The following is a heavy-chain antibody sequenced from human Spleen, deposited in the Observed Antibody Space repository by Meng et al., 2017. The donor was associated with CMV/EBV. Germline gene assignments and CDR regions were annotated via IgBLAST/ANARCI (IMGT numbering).Heavy chain of an antibody. CDR2: IYHSGST. D-gene: IGHD2-21*02. V-gene: IGHV4-4*02. Sequence: CSHLGTWCRHVPGERLLLFVEIYHSGSTNYNPSLTGRVTISVDKFKNQFSLKLGSVTAADTAVYYCARIERRRILKYCGSDCSTTDYWGQGTLVTVSS. CDR1: CSHL. J-gene: IGHJ4*02. CDR3: ARIERRRILKYCGSDCSTTDY.